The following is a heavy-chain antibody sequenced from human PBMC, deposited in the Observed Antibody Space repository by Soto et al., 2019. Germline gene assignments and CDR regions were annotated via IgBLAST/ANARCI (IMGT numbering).Heavy chain of an antibody. V-gene: IGHV1-69*13. Sequence: ASVKVSCKASGYIFTNYAIHWVRQAPGQGLEWMGGIIPIFGTAKYAQKFQGRVTITADESTSTAYMELSSLRSEDTAVYYCATDYYDSSGYYYWFDPWGQGTLVTVSS. CDR2: IIPIFGTA. CDR3: ATDYYDSSGYYYWFDP. J-gene: IGHJ5*02. D-gene: IGHD3-22*01. CDR1: GYIFTNYA.